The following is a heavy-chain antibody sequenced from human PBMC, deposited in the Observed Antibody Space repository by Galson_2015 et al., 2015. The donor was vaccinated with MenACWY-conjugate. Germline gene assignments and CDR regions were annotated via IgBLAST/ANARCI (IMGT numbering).Heavy chain of an antibody. CDR1: GYTFSNNY. D-gene: IGHD5-24*01. J-gene: IGHJ4*02. CDR3: ARGGGLGGMTTIYFDH. CDR2: INPSGGTT. V-gene: IGHV1-46*03. Sequence: SVKVSCKASGYTFSNNYMHWVRQAPGQGLEWMGIINPSGGTTSYAQRFRGRVTMTRDTSTSTVDLELSSLRSEDTAVYYCARGGGLGGMTTIYFDHSGQGTLVTVSP.